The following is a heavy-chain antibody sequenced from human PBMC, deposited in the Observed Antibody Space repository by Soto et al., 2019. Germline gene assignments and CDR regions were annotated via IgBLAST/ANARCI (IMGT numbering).Heavy chain of an antibody. J-gene: IGHJ6*02. D-gene: IGHD3-3*01. CDR1: GFTFSSYG. CDR2: ISYDGSNK. Sequence: PGGSLRLACAASGFTFSSYGMHWVRQAPGKGLEWVAVISYDGSNKYYADSVKGRFTISRDNSKNTLYPQMNSLRAEDTAVYYCAKGPEWSDYYYYYGMDVWGQGTTVTVSS. CDR3: AKGPEWSDYYYYYGMDV. V-gene: IGHV3-30*18.